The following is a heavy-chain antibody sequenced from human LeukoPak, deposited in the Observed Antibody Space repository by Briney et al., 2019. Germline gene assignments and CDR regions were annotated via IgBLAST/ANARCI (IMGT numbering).Heavy chain of an antibody. CDR1: GYTFTNYY. J-gene: IGHJ4*02. Sequence: GESLKISCKGSGYTFTNYYMHWVRQAPGQGLEWMGMINPSGGSTSYPQKFQGRFTMTRDTSTGTVQMELNRLRSEDTAVYYCARRASTNVSIAAAVPFDYWGQGTLVTVSS. V-gene: IGHV1-46*01. CDR2: INPSGGST. CDR3: ARRASTNVSIAAAVPFDY. D-gene: IGHD6-13*01.